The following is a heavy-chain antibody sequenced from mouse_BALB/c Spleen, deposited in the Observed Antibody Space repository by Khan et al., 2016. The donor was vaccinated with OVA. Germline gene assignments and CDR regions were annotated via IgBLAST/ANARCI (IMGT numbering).Heavy chain of an antibody. CDR3: ARQYYYDYDWFHC. CDR1: GYSITSEYA. D-gene: IGHD2-4*01. CDR2: INYSGNT. V-gene: IGHV3-2*02. Sequence: EVQLQESGPGLVKPSQSLSLTCTVTGYSITSEYAWNWIRQFPGNKLEWMGYINYSGNTRFNPSLKSRTSITRDTSKNQFFLQLNSVTTEDTATYYCARQYYYDYDWFHCGGQGPLVTVSA. J-gene: IGHJ3*01.